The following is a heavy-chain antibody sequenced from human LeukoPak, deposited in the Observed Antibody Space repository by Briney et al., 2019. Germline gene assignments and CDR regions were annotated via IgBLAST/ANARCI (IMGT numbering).Heavy chain of an antibody. Sequence: PGGSLRLSCAVSGFTVSAHYMSWVRQAPGKGLECVSFLYTGGDTYYADSVKGRFTISRDNSKNTLYLQMNSLRAEDTAVYYCAKSSYYDSSGYYREYYFDYWGQGTLVTVSS. D-gene: IGHD3-22*01. J-gene: IGHJ4*02. CDR1: GFTVSAHY. CDR2: LYTGGDT. CDR3: AKSSYYDSSGYYREYYFDY. V-gene: IGHV3-53*01.